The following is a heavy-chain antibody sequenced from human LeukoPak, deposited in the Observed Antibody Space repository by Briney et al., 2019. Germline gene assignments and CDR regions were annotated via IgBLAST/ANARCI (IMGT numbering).Heavy chain of an antibody. V-gene: IGHV1-69*05. CDR3: ARERMVRGVTTNWFDP. D-gene: IGHD3-10*01. Sequence: SVKVSCKASGGTFSSYAISWVRQAPGQGLEWMGGIIPIFGTANYAQKFQGRVTITTDESTSTAYMELSSLRSEDMAVYYCARERMVRGVTTNWFDPWGQGTLVTVSS. J-gene: IGHJ5*02. CDR1: GGTFSSYA. CDR2: IIPIFGTA.